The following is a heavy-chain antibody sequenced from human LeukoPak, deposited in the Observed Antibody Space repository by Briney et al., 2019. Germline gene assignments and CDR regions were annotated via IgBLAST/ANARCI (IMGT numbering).Heavy chain of an antibody. Sequence: ASVRVSCKVSGYTLTELSMHWVRQAPGKGLEWVGGFDPEDGETLYAQKFQGRVPMTEDTSTDTAYKELSSLRSEDTAVYCCASADDSSGYYLRALDYWGQGTLVTVPS. D-gene: IGHD3-22*01. V-gene: IGHV1-24*01. J-gene: IGHJ4*02. CDR1: GYTLTELS. CDR3: ASADDSSGYYLRALDY. CDR2: FDPEDGET.